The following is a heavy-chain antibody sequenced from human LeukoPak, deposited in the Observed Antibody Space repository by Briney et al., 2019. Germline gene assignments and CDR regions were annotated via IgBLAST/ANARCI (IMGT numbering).Heavy chain of an antibody. D-gene: IGHD1-26*01. CDR1: GFTFSSYW. CDR3: ARGGKSGSYYAY. J-gene: IGHJ4*02. V-gene: IGHV3-74*01. Sequence: GGSLRLSCAASGFTFSSYWMHWVRQAPGKGLVWVSRINSDGSSTSYADSVKGRFTISRDNAKNTLYLQMNSLRAEDTAVYYCARGGKSGSYYAYWSQGTLVTVSS. CDR2: INSDGSST.